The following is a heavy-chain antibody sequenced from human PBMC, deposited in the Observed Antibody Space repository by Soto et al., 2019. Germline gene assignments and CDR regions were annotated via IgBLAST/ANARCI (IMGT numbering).Heavy chain of an antibody. CDR1: GGSISSGGYS. V-gene: IGHV4-30-2*01. CDR3: ARVPTP. Sequence: QLQLQESGSGLVKPSQTLSLTCAVSGGSISSGGYSWSWIRQPPGKGLEWIGYIYHSGCTYYNSSLKGQATITVDRSKNQFSLKLSAVTAADTAVYYCARVPTPWGQGTLVTVSS. D-gene: IGHD2-2*01. J-gene: IGHJ5*02. CDR2: IYHSGCT.